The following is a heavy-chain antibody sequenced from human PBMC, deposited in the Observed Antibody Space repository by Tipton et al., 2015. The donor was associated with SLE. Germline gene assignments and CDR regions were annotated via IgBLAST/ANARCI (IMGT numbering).Heavy chain of an antibody. Sequence: TLSLTCTVSGGSISSGSYYWSWIRQPAGKGLEWIGHIYTSGSTNYNPSLKSRVTISVDMSKNQFSLKLSSVTAADTAVYYCARRRGSSWYEDYFDYWGQGTLVTVSS. CDR2: IYTSGST. J-gene: IGHJ4*02. CDR3: ARRRGSSWYEDYFDY. CDR1: GGSISSGSYY. D-gene: IGHD6-13*01. V-gene: IGHV4-61*09.